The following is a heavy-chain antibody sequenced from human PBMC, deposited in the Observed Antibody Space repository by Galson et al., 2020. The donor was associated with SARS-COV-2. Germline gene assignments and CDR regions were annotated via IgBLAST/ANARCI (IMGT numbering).Heavy chain of an antibody. CDR2: IFHSGYT. V-gene: IGHV4-4*02. CDR3: ARIIVTAYYFSYMDV. J-gene: IGHJ6*03. Sequence: SETLSLTCAVPGGSISSSDWWGWVRQPPGKGLEWSGEIFHSGYTNYNPSLQSRVTMSLDTSKNQFSLKLSSVTAADTALDYCARIIVTAYYFSYMDVWGKGTTVTVSS. D-gene: IGHD2-21*02. CDR1: GGSISSSDW.